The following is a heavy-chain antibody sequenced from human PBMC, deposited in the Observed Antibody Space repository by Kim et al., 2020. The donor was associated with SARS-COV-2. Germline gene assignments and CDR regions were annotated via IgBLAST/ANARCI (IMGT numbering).Heavy chain of an antibody. CDR2: ISGSGGST. V-gene: IGHV3-23*01. CDR3: AKVGRITIFGVVITQTYYFDY. Sequence: GGSLRLSCAASGFTFSSYAMSWVRQAPGKGLEWVSAISGSGGSTYYADSVKGRFTISRDNSKNTLYMQMNSLRAEDTAVYYCAKVGRITIFGVVITQTYYFDYWGQGTLVTVSS. J-gene: IGHJ4*02. D-gene: IGHD3-3*01. CDR1: GFTFSSYA.